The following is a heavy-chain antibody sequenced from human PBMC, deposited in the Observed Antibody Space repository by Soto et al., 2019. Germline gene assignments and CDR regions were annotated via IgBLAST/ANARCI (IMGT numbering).Heavy chain of an antibody. D-gene: IGHD1-1*01. CDR2: ISYDGSNK. V-gene: IGHV3-30*18. CDR1: GFTFSSSG. CDR3: AKDNPTIAY. Sequence: QVQLVESGGGVVQPGRSLRLSCAASGFTFSSSGMHWVRQAPGKGSEWVAIISYDGSNKYYADSVEGRFTISRDNSKNTLFLQMNSLRPEDTAVYFCAKDNPTIAYWGQGTLVTVSS. J-gene: IGHJ4*02.